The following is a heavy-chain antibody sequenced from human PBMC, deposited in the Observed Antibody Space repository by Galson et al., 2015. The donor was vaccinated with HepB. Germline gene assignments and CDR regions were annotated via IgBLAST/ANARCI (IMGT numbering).Heavy chain of an antibody. CDR3: ATSRRYSSRTCDAAAFNP. D-gene: IGHD6-13*01. CDR2: IYPGDSDT. V-gene: IGHV5-51*01. Sequence: QSGAEVKKPGESLKISCKGSGNIFTTYWIGWVRQMPGEGLEWMGIIYPGDSDTRYSPSFQGQVTMSADKSISTAYLQWSSLKASDTAMYYCATSRRYSSRTCDAAAFNPWVPWTMVIVSS. CDR1: GNIFTTYW. J-gene: IGHJ3*01.